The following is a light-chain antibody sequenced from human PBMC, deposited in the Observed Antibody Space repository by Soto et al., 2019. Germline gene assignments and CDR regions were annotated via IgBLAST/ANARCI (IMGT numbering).Light chain of an antibody. CDR1: QSVSCNS. V-gene: IGKV3-20*01. CDR2: SEA. Sequence: EVGLTQSPGTLSLFPGESATLSCRASQSVSCNSLAWYQQRPGQAPRILIYSEANRATGIPDMFSGSGSGTDFTLTISSLEPEDFAVYYCQQYGSSPRTFGQGTKVEIK. CDR3: QQYGSSPRT. J-gene: IGKJ1*01.